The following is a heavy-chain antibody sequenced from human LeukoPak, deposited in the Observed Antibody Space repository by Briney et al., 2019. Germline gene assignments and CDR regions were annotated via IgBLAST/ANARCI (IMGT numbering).Heavy chain of an antibody. Sequence: AGGSLRLSCAASGFTFSSYATSWVRQAPGKGLEWVSAISGSGGSTYYADSVKGRFTISRDNSKNTLYLQMNSLRAEDTAVYYCAKSPPYGDYGESFDYWGQGTLVTVSS. D-gene: IGHD4-17*01. CDR2: ISGSGGST. J-gene: IGHJ4*02. CDR3: AKSPPYGDYGESFDY. CDR1: GFTFSSYA. V-gene: IGHV3-23*01.